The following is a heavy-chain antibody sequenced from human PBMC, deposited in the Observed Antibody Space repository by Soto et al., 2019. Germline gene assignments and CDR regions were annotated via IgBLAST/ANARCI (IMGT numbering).Heavy chain of an antibody. CDR3: SSEFCSCTDCLNLFAF. J-gene: IGHJ5*01. CDR2: ISSSSSTI. V-gene: IGHV3-48*01. CDR1: GFTFSRYS. D-gene: IGHD2-2*01. Sequence: GRYLRISCAAYGFTFSRYSMNCARQAPEKGLEWVSYISSSSSTIYYADSVKGRFTISRDNAKNSLYLQMNSLRAEDTAVYYCSSEFCSCTDCLNLFAFCGRGTLDPVSA.